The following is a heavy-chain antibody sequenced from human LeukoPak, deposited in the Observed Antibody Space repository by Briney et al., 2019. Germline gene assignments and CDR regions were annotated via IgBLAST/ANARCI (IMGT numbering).Heavy chain of an antibody. CDR1: GFFFGDFG. D-gene: IGHD4-17*01. V-gene: IGHV3-21*01. Sequence: GGSLRLSCAASGFFFGDFGMNWVRQSPGKGLEWVSSISPGSDFTYYADSMKGRFTISRDNAKNSLYLQMNSLRAEDTAVYYCARKMTTVTTFDYWGQGTLVTVSS. CDR2: ISPGSDFT. CDR3: ARKMTTVTTFDY. J-gene: IGHJ4*02.